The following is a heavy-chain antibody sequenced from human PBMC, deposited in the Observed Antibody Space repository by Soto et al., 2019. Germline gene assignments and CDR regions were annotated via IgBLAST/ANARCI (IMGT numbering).Heavy chain of an antibody. CDR2: IYYSGST. J-gene: IGHJ6*02. CDR3: ARDSGSGYVRGYGMDV. D-gene: IGHD5-12*01. CDR1: GGSIISYY. V-gene: IGHV4-59*01. Sequence: PSETQSLTCTFSGGSIISYYWSWIRQPPGKGLEWIGYIYYSGSTNYNPSLKSRVTISVDTSKNQFSLKLSSVTAADTAVYYCARDSGSGYVRGYGMDVWGQGTTVTVSS.